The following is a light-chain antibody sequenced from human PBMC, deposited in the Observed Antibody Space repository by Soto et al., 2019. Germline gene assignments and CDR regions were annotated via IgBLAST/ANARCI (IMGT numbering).Light chain of an antibody. J-gene: IGLJ1*01. CDR1: SSDIGNYNL. CDR2: EDT. Sequence: QSALTQPASMSGSPGQSITISCTGTSSDIGNYNLVSWYQQHPGKAPKLVIYEDTERPSGVSNRFSGSKSGNTASLTSSGLQAEDEADYYCCSFAHIRTYVFGTWTKVTVL. V-gene: IGLV2-23*01. CDR3: CSFAHIRTYV.